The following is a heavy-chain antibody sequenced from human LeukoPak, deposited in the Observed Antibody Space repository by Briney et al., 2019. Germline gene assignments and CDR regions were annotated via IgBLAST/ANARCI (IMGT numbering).Heavy chain of an antibody. CDR1: GFTFSSYA. CDR3: AKDPGSGWLRRENWFDP. J-gene: IGHJ5*02. Sequence: GGSLRLSCAASGFTFSSYAMSWVRQAPGKGLEWVSAISGSGGSTYYADSVKGRFTISRDNSKNTLYLQMNSLRAEDTAVYYCAKDPGSGWLRRENWFDPWGQGTLVTVSS. D-gene: IGHD6-19*01. CDR2: ISGSGGST. V-gene: IGHV3-23*01.